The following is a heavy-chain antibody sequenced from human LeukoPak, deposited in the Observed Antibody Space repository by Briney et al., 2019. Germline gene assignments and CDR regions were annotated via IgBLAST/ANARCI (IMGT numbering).Heavy chain of an antibody. J-gene: IGHJ4*02. Sequence: SETLSLTCTVSGGSISNYYWSWIRQPPGKGLEYIGYIYYSGSTNYNPSLKSRVTISVDTSKNQFSLKLSSVTAADTAVYYCARGLRQLVRSWHYWGQGTLVTVSS. V-gene: IGHV4-59*12. CDR1: GGSISNYY. CDR3: ARGLRQLVRSWHY. CDR2: IYYSGST. D-gene: IGHD6-6*01.